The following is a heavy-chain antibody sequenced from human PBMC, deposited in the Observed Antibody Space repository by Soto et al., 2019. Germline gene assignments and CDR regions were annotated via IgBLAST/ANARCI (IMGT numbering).Heavy chain of an antibody. J-gene: IGHJ4*02. Sequence: VQLVESGGGLVQPGGSLRLSCVASGFTFSDAWMTWVRQAPGKGLEWVGRIKSKANGGTTDYTAPPKGRFTILRDDSKNTVYLQMNSLKAEDTAVYFCTTNYYYDSPDYPGYWGQGTLVTVSS. CDR1: GFTFSDAW. V-gene: IGHV3-15*01. CDR2: IKSKANGGTT. D-gene: IGHD3-22*01. CDR3: TTNYYYDSPDYPGY.